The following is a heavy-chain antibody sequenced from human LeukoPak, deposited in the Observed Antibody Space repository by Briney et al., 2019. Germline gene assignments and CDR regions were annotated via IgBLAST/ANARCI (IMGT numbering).Heavy chain of an antibody. CDR3: ARALQCSSASCYRDYYYGMDV. Sequence: SETLSLTCAVYGGSFSGYYWSWIRQPPGKGLEWIGEINHSGSTNCNPSLKSRVPIPVATSKNQFSLNLSSVTAADTAAYYCARALQCSSASCYRDYYYGMDVWGQGTTVTVSS. CDR2: INHSGST. D-gene: IGHD2-2*01. J-gene: IGHJ6*02. V-gene: IGHV4-34*01. CDR1: GGSFSGYY.